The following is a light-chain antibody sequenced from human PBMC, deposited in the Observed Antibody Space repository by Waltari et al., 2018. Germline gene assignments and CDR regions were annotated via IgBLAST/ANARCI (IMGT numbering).Light chain of an antibody. V-gene: IGKV1-5*03. CDR2: KAS. J-gene: IGKJ3*01. Sequence: DIRMTQFPSTLSASVGDRVTITCRASQSINTWLAWYQQRPGKAPKVLIYKASTLESGVPSRFSGSGSGTEFTLTISSLQPDDFATYYCQQYDGYLFTFGPGTTVDVK. CDR3: QQYDGYLFT. CDR1: QSINTW.